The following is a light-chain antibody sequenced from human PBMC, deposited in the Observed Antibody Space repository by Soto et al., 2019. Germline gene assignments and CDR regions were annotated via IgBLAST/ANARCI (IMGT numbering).Light chain of an antibody. V-gene: IGKV3-20*01. J-gene: IGKJ1*01. CDR2: GAS. Sequence: EIVLTQSPGTLSLSPGERTTVSCRASQSVRSNCLAWYQQKPGQAPRLLIYGASSRATGIPDRFSGSGSGTDFNLTISRLEPEDFAVYYCQEYGSSPQTFGQGTKAEIK. CDR1: QSVRSNC. CDR3: QEYGSSPQT.